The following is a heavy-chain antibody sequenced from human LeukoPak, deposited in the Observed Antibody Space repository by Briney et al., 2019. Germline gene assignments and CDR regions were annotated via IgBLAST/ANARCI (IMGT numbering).Heavy chain of an antibody. Sequence: SETLSLTCTVSGYSISSGYYWGWIRQPPGKGLEWIGSIYHSGSTYYNPSLKSRVTISVDTSKNQFSLKLSSVTAADTAVYYCARRRPYCGGDCYLFDPWGQGTLVTVSS. J-gene: IGHJ5*02. CDR1: GYSISSGYY. CDR2: IYHSGST. CDR3: ARRRPYCGGDCYLFDP. V-gene: IGHV4-38-2*02. D-gene: IGHD2-21*02.